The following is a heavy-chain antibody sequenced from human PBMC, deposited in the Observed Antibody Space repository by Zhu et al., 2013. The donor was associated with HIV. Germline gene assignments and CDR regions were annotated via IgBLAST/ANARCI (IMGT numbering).Heavy chain of an antibody. J-gene: IGHJ6*02. CDR1: GYTFTSYG. V-gene: IGHV1-18*01. CDR2: ISAYNGNT. Sequence: QVQLVQSGAEVKKPGASVKVSCKASGYTFTSYGISWVRQAPGQGLEWMGWISAYNGNTNYAQKLQGRVTMTTDTSTSTAYMELRSLRSDDTAVYYCARVRGGITIFGVPKVPYGMDVWGQGTTVTVSS. CDR3: ARVRGGITIFGVPKVPYGMDV. D-gene: IGHD3-3*01.